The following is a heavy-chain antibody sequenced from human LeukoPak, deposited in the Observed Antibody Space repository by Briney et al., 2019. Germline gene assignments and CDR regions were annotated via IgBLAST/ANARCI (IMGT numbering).Heavy chain of an antibody. CDR2: IKEDGSSQ. J-gene: IGHJ4*02. CDR3: ARSRPIRPTFFDY. D-gene: IGHD1-1*01. CDR1: GFTFSHSW. Sequence: LPGGSLRLSYVASGFTFSHSWMTWVRQAPGKGLEWVGHIKEDGSSQNYADSVKGRFTISRDNAKSSLHLQMNGLRAEDTAMYYCARSRPIRPTFFDYWGQGNLVTVSS. V-gene: IGHV3-7*03.